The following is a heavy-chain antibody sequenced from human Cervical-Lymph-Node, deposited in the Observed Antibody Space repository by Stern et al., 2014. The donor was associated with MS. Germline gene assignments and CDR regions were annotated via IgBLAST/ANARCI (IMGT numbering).Heavy chain of an antibody. J-gene: IGHJ4*02. CDR1: GGTFNFYA. V-gene: IGHV1-69*18. Sequence: VQLVQSGAEVKKPGSSVKVSCKASGGTFNFYAMDWVRQAPGQGLEWMGRIIPVFGTTTYAQKYQGRVTITADETTSTAYMELSSLRSEDTAVYYCARGEGYSSGWNEVNYWGQGTLVTVSS. CDR3: ARGEGYSSGWNEVNY. D-gene: IGHD6-19*01. CDR2: IIPVFGTT.